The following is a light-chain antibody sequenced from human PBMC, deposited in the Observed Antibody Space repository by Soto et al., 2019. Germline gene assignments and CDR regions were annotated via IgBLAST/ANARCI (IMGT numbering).Light chain of an antibody. CDR2: EAS. CDR1: HSISGW. CDR3: QQYNIYSLT. J-gene: IGKJ1*01. Sequence: DIQMTQSPSTLSGSVGDRVTITCRASHSISGWLAWYQQKPGKAPRLLISEASSLQSGVPSRFSGSGSATEFTLTISGLQPDDFATYYCQQYNIYSLTFGQGTKVDIK. V-gene: IGKV1-5*01.